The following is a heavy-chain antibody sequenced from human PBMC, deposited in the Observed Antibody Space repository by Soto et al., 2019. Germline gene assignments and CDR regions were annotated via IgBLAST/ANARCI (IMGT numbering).Heavy chain of an antibody. D-gene: IGHD6-13*01. CDR2: ISGSGGST. CDR1: GFTFSNYA. Sequence: EVQLLESGGGLVQPGGSLRLSCAASGFTFSNYAMSWVRQAPGKGLEWVSAISGSGGSTYYADSVKGRFTISRDNSKNTLYLQMNSLRAEDTAVYYCAKEEVAAAPRHPIGAFDIWGQGTMVTVSS. V-gene: IGHV3-23*01. J-gene: IGHJ3*02. CDR3: AKEEVAAAPRHPIGAFDI.